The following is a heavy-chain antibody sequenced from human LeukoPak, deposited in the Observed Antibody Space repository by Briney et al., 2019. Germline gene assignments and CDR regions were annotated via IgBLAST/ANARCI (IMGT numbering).Heavy chain of an antibody. J-gene: IGHJ6*03. V-gene: IGHV3-53*01. D-gene: IGHD6-13*01. CDR2: IYSGGST. CDR1: GFTVSSNY. CDR3: ARHLIAARGGYYYYMDV. Sequence: GGSLRLSCAASGFTVSSNYTSWVRQAPGKGLEWVSVIYSGGSTYYADSVKGRFTISRDNSKNTLYLQMNSLRAEDTAVYYCARHLIAARGGYYYYMDVWGKGTTVTVSS.